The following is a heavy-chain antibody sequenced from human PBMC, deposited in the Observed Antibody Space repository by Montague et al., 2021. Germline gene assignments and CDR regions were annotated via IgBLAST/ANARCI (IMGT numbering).Heavy chain of an antibody. CDR1: GGSFSTNY. Sequence: SETLSLTCAVYGGSFSTNYWSWIRQPPGKGLEWIGDIYHSGRTNYNPSLKGRVTISVDTSKNQFSLKLSSVTAADTAMYYCAGGSGQHYDYGTGYSAYFDVWGQGTPVTVSS. D-gene: IGHD3-3*01. CDR3: AGGSGQHYDYGTGYSAYFDV. V-gene: IGHV4-34*01. CDR2: IYHSGRT. J-gene: IGHJ4*02.